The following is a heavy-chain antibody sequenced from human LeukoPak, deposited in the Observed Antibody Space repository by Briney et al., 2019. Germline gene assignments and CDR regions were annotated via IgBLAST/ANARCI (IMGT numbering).Heavy chain of an antibody. CDR1: GGSISSGSYY. CDR3: ARHERCSSINCIYNWFDP. Sequence: SQTLSLTCTVSGGSISSGSYYWSWIRQPAGKGLEWIGRIYTSGSTNYNPSLKSRVTISVDTSKNQFSLNLRSATAADTAVYYCARHERCSSINCIYNWFDPWGQGTLVIVSS. J-gene: IGHJ5*02. CDR2: IYTSGST. V-gene: IGHV4-61*02. D-gene: IGHD2-2*01.